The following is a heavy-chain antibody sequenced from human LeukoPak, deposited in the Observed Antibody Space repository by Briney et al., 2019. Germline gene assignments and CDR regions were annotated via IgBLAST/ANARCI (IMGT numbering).Heavy chain of an antibody. CDR2: IYYSGST. CDR1: GGSISSYY. CDR3: ARAAGSYGYFDY. J-gene: IGHJ4*02. Sequence: SETLSLTCTVSGGSISSYYWSWIRQPPGKGLVWIGYIYYSGSTNYNPSLKSRVTISVDTSKSQFSLKLSSVTAADTAVYYCARAAGSYGYFDYWGQGTLVTVSS. V-gene: IGHV4-59*01. D-gene: IGHD5-18*01.